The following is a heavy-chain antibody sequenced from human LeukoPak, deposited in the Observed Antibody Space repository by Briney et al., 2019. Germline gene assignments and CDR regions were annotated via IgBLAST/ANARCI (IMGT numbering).Heavy chain of an antibody. CDR2: ISGSGGST. CDR1: GFTFSSYA. Sequence: GGSLRLSCAASGFTFSSYAMSWVRQAPGKGLEWVSAISGSGGSTYYADSVKGRFTISRDNSENTLYLQMNSLRAEDTAVYYCAKDRPGAVAGTSWFDPWGQGTLVTVSS. J-gene: IGHJ5*02. V-gene: IGHV3-23*01. D-gene: IGHD6-19*01. CDR3: AKDRPGAVAGTSWFDP.